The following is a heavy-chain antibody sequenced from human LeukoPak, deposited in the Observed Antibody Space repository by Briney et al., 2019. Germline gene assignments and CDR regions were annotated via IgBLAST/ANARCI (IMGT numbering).Heavy chain of an antibody. J-gene: IGHJ5*02. D-gene: IGHD2-2*01. CDR2: ISYDGSNK. Sequence: GGSLRLSCAASGFTFSSYGMHWVRQAPGKGLEWVAVISYDGSNKYYADSVKGRFTISRDNSKNTLYLQMNSLRAEDTAVYYCAKDRYQPLSRAGLDPWGQGTLVTVSS. CDR1: GFTFSSYG. CDR3: AKDRYQPLSRAGLDP. V-gene: IGHV3-30*18.